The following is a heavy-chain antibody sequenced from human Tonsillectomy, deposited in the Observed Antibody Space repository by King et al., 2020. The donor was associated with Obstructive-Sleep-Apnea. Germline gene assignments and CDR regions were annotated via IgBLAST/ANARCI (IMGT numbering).Heavy chain of an antibody. V-gene: IGHV3-30*04. CDR1: GFTFSSYA. J-gene: IGHJ4*02. CDR3: ASGRSRLVWIQLWFN. Sequence: HVQLVESGGGVVQPGRSLRLSCAASGFTFSSYAMHWVRPAPGKGREWVAVISYDGSNKYYADSVKGRFTISRDNSKNTLYLQMNSLRAEDTAVYYCASGRSRLVWIQLWFNWGQGTLVTVSS. D-gene: IGHD5-18*01. CDR2: ISYDGSNK.